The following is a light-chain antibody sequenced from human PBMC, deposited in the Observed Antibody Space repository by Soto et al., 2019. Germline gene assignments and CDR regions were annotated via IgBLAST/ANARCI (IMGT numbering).Light chain of an antibody. Sequence: EIVLTQSPGTLSLSPGERATLSCRASQSVSSSYLAWYQQKPGQAPRLLIYDTSTRATAIPARFSGSGSGTEFTLTISSLQSEDSAVYYCQQYKNWPPYTFGQGTKVDIK. J-gene: IGKJ2*01. CDR1: QSVSSSY. CDR3: QQYKNWPPYT. CDR2: DTS. V-gene: IGKV3-15*01.